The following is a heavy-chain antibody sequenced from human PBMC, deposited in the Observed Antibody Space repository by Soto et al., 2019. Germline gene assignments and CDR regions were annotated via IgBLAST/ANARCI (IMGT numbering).Heavy chain of an antibody. J-gene: IGHJ4*02. Sequence: SETLSLTCTVSGGSVRSGSYYWSCIRQPPGKGLEWIGFIYYTGTTNYNPSLKSRVTISVDTSKNQFSLNLLSLTAADTAVYYCARERTGDPTFFDYWGQGALVTVSS. V-gene: IGHV4-61*01. CDR2: IYYTGTT. D-gene: IGHD1-1*01. CDR1: GGSVRSGSYY. CDR3: ARERTGDPTFFDY.